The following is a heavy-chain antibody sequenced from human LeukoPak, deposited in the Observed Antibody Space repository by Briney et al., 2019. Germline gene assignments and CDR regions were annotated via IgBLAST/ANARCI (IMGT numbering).Heavy chain of an antibody. Sequence: GGSLRLSCAASGFTFSSYAMSWVRQAPGKWLEWVSAISGSGGSTYYADSVKGRFTISRDNSKNTLYLQMNSLRAEDTAVYYCAKALGPRRVPAAMDVWGKGTTVTVSS. CDR3: AKALGPRRVPAAMDV. D-gene: IGHD2-2*01. CDR1: GFTFSSYA. V-gene: IGHV3-23*01. CDR2: ISGSGGST. J-gene: IGHJ6*04.